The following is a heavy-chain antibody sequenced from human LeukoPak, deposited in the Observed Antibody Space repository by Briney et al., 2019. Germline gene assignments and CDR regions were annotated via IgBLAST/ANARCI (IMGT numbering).Heavy chain of an antibody. J-gene: IGHJ4*02. Sequence: GGSLRLSCTASGFSFSSYAMSWVRQVPGKGLEWVSAISGSGDDTYYADSVKGRFTISRDNSKNTLYLQMNSLRAEDTAVYYCAKSGYYDSSGYYYMGFFDSWGQGTLVTVSS. CDR3: AKSGYYDSSGYYYMGFFDS. CDR1: GFSFSSYA. CDR2: ISGSGDDT. D-gene: IGHD3-22*01. V-gene: IGHV3-23*01.